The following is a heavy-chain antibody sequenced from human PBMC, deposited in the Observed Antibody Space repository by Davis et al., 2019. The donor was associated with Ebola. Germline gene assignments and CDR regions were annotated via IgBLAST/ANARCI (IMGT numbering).Heavy chain of an antibody. J-gene: IGHJ4*02. D-gene: IGHD6-19*01. V-gene: IGHV3-23*01. CDR2: LSGSGGTT. CDR3: AREIDSGWTLDY. CDR1: GFTFSRYA. Sequence: GGSLRLSCAVSGFTFSRYAMTWVRQAPGKGLEWVSALSGSGGTTYYADSVKGRFTISRDNSKNTLYLQMNSLRNEDTAVYYCAREIDSGWTLDYWGQGSLATVSS.